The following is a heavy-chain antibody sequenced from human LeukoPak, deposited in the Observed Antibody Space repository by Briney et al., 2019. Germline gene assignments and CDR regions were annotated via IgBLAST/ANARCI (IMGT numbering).Heavy chain of an antibody. J-gene: IGHJ6*03. Sequence: SETLFLTCTVSGGSISSSSYYWGWIRQPPGKGLEWIGSIYYSGSTYYNPSLKSRVTISVDTSKNQFSLKLSSVTAADTAVYYCARRVYGGPGRNYYYYMDVWGKGTTVTVSS. D-gene: IGHD4-23*01. CDR1: GGSISSSSYY. CDR2: IYYSGST. CDR3: ARRVYGGPGRNYYYYMDV. V-gene: IGHV4-39*01.